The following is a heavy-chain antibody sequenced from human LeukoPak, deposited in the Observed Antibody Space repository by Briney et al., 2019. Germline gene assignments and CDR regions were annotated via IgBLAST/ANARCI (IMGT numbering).Heavy chain of an antibody. CDR3: AREDNPLWFDP. J-gene: IGHJ5*02. V-gene: IGHV3-33*01. CDR1: GFTFSSYG. Sequence: GGSLRLSCAASGFTFSSYGMHWVRQAPGKGLEWVAVIWYDGSNKYYADSVKGRFTISRDNSNNTLHLQMNSLRPDDSALYYCAREDNPLWFDPWGQGTLVTVSS. CDR2: IWYDGSNK. D-gene: IGHD1-1*01.